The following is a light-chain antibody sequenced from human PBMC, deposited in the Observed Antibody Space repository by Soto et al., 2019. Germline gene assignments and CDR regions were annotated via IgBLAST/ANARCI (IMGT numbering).Light chain of an antibody. J-gene: IGKJ1*01. V-gene: IGKV3-20*01. Sequence: EIVLTQSTGTLSLSPGERATLSCRASQSVSSSYLAWYQQKPGQAPRLLIYGASRRATGIPDRFSGSGSGTDFTLTISRLEPEDLAVYYCHQYGSSPWTFGQGTKVEIK. CDR2: GAS. CDR3: HQYGSSPWT. CDR1: QSVSSSY.